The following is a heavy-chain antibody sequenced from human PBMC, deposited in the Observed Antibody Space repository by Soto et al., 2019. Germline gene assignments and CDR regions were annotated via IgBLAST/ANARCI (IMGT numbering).Heavy chain of an antibody. Sequence: EVQLLESGGGLVQPGGSLRLSCAASGFTFSSYAMSWVRQAPGKGLEWVSAISGSGGSTYYADSVKGRFTISRDNSKNTLDLQMNNLKTDDTAVYYCTTYDYIWGNSRIRWAYWGQGALVTVSS. CDR2: ISGSGGST. CDR1: GFTFSSYA. V-gene: IGHV3-23*01. J-gene: IGHJ4*02. CDR3: TTYDYIWGNSRIRWAY. D-gene: IGHD3-16*02.